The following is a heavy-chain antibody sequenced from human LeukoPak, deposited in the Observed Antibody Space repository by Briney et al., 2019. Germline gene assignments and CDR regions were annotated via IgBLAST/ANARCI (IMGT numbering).Heavy chain of an antibody. V-gene: IGHV3-30*03. CDR1: GFTFSSYG. J-gene: IGHJ4*02. D-gene: IGHD6-19*01. CDR2: ISYDGSNK. Sequence: PGGSLRLSCAASGFTFSSYGMHWVRQAPGKGLEWVAVISYDGSNKYYADSVKGRFTISRDNSKNTLYLQMNSLRAEDTAVYYCARDYRLAVVDYWGQGTLVTVSS. CDR3: ARDYRLAVVDY.